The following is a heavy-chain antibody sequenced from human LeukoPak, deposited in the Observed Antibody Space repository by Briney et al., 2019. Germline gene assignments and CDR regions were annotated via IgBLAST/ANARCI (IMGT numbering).Heavy chain of an antibody. D-gene: IGHD4-17*01. CDR1: GGSLSGYY. Sequence: SETLSPTCAVDGGSLSGYYWRWVRQPPGEGRGWVEEINHSGSTNYNLSIKSRVTISVDTSKDQFSLKLSSVTAADTAVYYCARGRSWYGDSYFDYWGQGTLVTVSS. V-gene: IGHV4-34*01. CDR2: INHSGST. J-gene: IGHJ4*02. CDR3: ARGRSWYGDSYFDY.